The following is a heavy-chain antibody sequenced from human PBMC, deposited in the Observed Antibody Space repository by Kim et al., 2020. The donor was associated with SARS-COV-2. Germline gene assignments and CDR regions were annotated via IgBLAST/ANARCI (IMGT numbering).Heavy chain of an antibody. Sequence: SETLSLTCAVSGGSISSSNLWSWVRQPPGKGLEWIGEIYHSGSTNYNPSLKSRVTISVDKSKNQFSLKLSSVTAADTAVYYCARDFWSGYYTYYYYYGMDVWGQGTTVTVSS. CDR3: ARDFWSGYYTYYYYYGMDV. CDR2: IYHSGST. D-gene: IGHD3-3*01. V-gene: IGHV4-4*02. CDR1: GGSISSSNL. J-gene: IGHJ6*02.